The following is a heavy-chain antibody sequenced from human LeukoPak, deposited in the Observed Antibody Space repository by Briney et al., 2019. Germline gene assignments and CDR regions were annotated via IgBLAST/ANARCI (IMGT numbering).Heavy chain of an antibody. CDR3: ARGQNYALATTLDY. J-gene: IGHJ4*02. CDR1: GFTFSSYW. V-gene: IGHV3-7*01. D-gene: IGHD3-16*01. CDR2: IKQDGSEK. Sequence: PGGSLRLSCAASGFTFSSYWMNWVRQAPGKGLEWVANIKQDGSEKYYVDSVKGRFTISRDNAKNSLYLQMNSLRAEDTAVYYCARGQNYALATTLDYWGQGTLVTVSS.